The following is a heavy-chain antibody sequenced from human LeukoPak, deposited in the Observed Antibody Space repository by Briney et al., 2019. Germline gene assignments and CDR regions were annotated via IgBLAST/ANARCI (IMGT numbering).Heavy chain of an antibody. CDR2: IYYSGST. D-gene: IGHD5-12*01. CDR1: GGSISSSSYY. Sequence: TSEILSLTCTVSGGSISSSSYYWGWIRQPPGKGLEWIGSIYYSGSTYYNPSLKSRVPISVDTSKNQFSLKLSSVTAADTAVYYCARSYSGYDYWGQGTLVTVSS. CDR3: ARSYSGYDY. J-gene: IGHJ4*02. V-gene: IGHV4-39*01.